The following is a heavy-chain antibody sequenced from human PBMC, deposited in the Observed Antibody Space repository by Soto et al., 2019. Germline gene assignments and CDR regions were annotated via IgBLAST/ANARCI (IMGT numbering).Heavy chain of an antibody. V-gene: IGHV4-59*01. CDR3: AKLKPYCSSTSCYGGWPYYYYMDV. J-gene: IGHJ6*03. CDR2: TYYSGST. Sequence: SETLSLTCTVSGVSISSYYWSWIRQPPGKGLEWIGYTYYSGSTNYNPSLKSRVTISVDTSKNQFSLKLSSVTAADTAVYYCAKLKPYCSSTSCYGGWPYYYYMDVWGKGTTVTVSS. D-gene: IGHD2-2*01. CDR1: GVSISSYY.